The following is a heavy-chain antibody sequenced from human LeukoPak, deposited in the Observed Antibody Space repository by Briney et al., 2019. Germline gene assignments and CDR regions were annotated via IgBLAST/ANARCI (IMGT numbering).Heavy chain of an antibody. J-gene: IGHJ5*02. D-gene: IGHD3-10*01. CDR3: ARDGVRGSWFDP. Sequence: SETLSLTCTVSGGSISSYYWSWIRQHAGKGLEWIGRIYTSGSTNYNPSLKSRVTMSVDTSKNQFSLKLSSVTAADTAVYYCARDGVRGSWFDPWGQGTLVTVSS. V-gene: IGHV4-4*07. CDR1: GGSISSYY. CDR2: IYTSGST.